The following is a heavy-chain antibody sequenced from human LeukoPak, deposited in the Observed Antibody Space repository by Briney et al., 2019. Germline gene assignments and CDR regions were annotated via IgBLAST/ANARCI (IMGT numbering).Heavy chain of an antibody. V-gene: IGHV4-59*08. CDR1: GGSISSYY. D-gene: IGHD5-12*01. J-gene: IGHJ4*02. CDR3: ARHRVATTFFDF. CDR2: IYSSGST. Sequence: PSETLSLTCTVSGGSISSYYWTWIRQPPGKELEWIGYIYSSGSTTYNPSLKSRVAISVDTSENQSSLKLSSVTAADTAVYYCARHRVATTFFDFWGQGSLVTVSS.